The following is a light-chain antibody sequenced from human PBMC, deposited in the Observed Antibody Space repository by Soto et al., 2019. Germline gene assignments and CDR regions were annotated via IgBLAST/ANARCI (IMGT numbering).Light chain of an antibody. V-gene: IGKV3-15*01. Sequence: EIGMTQSPATLSVSPGERATLSCRASQTINSALAWYQQKPGQAPRLLIYGVSTRATGIPARFSGSGSGTEFTLTISSLQSEDFAVYYCQQYNYWPPITFGGGTKVEIK. CDR1: QTINSA. J-gene: IGKJ4*01. CDR3: QQYNYWPPIT. CDR2: GVS.